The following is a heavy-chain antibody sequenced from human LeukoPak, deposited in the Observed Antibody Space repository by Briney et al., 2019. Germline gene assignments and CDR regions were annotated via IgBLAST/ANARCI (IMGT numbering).Heavy chain of an antibody. D-gene: IGHD3-22*01. Sequence: PGGSLRLSCAASGFIFSSYGMHWVRQAPGKGLEWVAFIRYDGSNKFYADSVKGRFTISRDNSKNTLYLQMNSLRAEDTAVYYCARDFMIVPNDAFDIWGQGTMVTVSS. CDR3: ARDFMIVPNDAFDI. J-gene: IGHJ3*02. CDR1: GFIFSSYG. CDR2: IRYDGSNK. V-gene: IGHV3-30*02.